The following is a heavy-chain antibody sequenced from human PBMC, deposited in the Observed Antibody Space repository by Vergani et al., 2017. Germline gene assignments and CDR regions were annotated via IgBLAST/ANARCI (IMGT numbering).Heavy chain of an antibody. V-gene: IGHV4-61*02. CDR3: ARGCASNRCPTRGTFEI. D-gene: IGHD2/OR15-2a*01. CDR2: VHSSGST. CDR1: GDSLTSDFFY. Sequence: QVQLQESGPGPVKPSQTLSLTCSVSGDSLTSDFFYWTWIRQPAGTRLEWIGRVHSSGSTHYNLSLEGRVSVSMDTAKNEFSLDLQSVTAADTAVYFCARGCASNRCPTRGTFEIWGRGTLVTVSS. J-gene: IGHJ3*02.